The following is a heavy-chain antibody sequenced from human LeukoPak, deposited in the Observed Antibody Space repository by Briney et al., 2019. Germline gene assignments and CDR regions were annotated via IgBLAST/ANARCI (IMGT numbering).Heavy chain of an antibody. CDR2: ISAYNGNT. CDR3: ARLLADYYYMDV. D-gene: IGHD2/OR15-2a*01. Sequence: ASVKVSCKASGYTFTSYGISWVRQAPGQGLEWMGWISAYNGNTNYAQKLQGRVTMTTDTSTSTVYMELRSLRSDDTAVYYCARLLADYYYMDVWGKGTTVTVSS. J-gene: IGHJ6*03. V-gene: IGHV1-18*01. CDR1: GYTFTSYG.